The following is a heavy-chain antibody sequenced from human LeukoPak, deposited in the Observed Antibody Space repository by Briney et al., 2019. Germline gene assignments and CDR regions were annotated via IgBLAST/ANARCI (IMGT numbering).Heavy chain of an antibody. D-gene: IGHD1-26*01. V-gene: IGHV4-61*02. J-gene: IGHJ3*02. Sequence: SETLSLTCTVSGGSISSGSYYWSWIRQPAGKGLGWIGRIYTSGSTNYNPSLKSRVTISVDTYKNQFSLKLSSVTAADTAVYYCARLPRSVVGAFDIWGQGTMVTVSS. CDR3: ARLPRSVVGAFDI. CDR1: GGSISSGSYY. CDR2: IYTSGST.